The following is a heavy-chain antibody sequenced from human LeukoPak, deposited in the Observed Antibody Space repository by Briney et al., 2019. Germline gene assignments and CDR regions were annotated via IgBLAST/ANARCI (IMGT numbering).Heavy chain of an antibody. CDR3: AKTHCELLDV. J-gene: IGHJ6*02. D-gene: IGHD1-26*01. CDR1: GFSFSTSP. Sequence: GGSLRLSCAASGFSFSTSPMSWVRQPPGKGLEWVSAMNNGPGATFYRDSVRGRFTISRDDSKTTLYLQMNSLRAEDTGTYRCAKTHCELLDVWGQGTTVTVSS. CDR2: MNNGPGAT. V-gene: IGHV3-23*01.